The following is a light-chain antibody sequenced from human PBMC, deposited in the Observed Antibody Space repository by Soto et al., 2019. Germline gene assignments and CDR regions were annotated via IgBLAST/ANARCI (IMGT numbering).Light chain of an antibody. J-gene: IGKJ1*01. V-gene: IGKV1-5*01. CDR3: QQYNSYSWT. Sequence: DIPMTQSPSTLSASVGDRVTITCRASQTISTWLAWYQQKPGKAPKLLIYDASTLHSGVPSRFSGSGSGTDFTLTISSLQPDDFASYYCQQYNSYSWTFGQGTTVEI. CDR2: DAS. CDR1: QTISTW.